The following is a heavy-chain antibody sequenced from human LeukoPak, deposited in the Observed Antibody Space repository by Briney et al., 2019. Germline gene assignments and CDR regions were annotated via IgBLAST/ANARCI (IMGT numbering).Heavy chain of an antibody. Sequence: SETLSLTCTVSGASISDYYWSWIRQPPGKGLEWIAYIHYSGNTHYNPPLKSRVTSSVDTSKSQFSLNLRSVTAADTAVYYCARRTGTYFGWFDPWGQGTQVTVSS. CDR2: IHYSGNT. CDR1: GASISDYY. CDR3: ARRTGTYFGWFDP. D-gene: IGHD1-26*01. J-gene: IGHJ5*02. V-gene: IGHV4-59*08.